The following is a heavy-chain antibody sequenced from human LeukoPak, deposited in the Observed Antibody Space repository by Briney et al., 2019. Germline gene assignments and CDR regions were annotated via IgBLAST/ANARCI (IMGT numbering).Heavy chain of an antibody. D-gene: IGHD6-19*01. CDR3: ARAMRQWLATDAFDI. J-gene: IGHJ3*02. CDR1: GLTFSSYC. Sequence: GGSLRLSCAASGLTFSSYCMHWVRQAPGKGLEWVAVIWYDGSNKYYADSVNGRFTISRDNSKNTLYLQMNSLRAEDTAVYYCARAMRQWLATDAFDIWGQGTMVTVSS. V-gene: IGHV3-33*01. CDR2: IWYDGSNK.